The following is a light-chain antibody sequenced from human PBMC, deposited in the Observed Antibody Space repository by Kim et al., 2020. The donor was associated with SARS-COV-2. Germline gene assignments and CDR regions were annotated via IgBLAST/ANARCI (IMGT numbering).Light chain of an antibody. Sequence: DIQMTQSPSTMSASVGDRVTNTCRASQDIRSFLAWFQHKPGKVPKRLIYDASTLQSGVPARFSGSGSGPECTLTISSLQPDDFATYYCLQHVIYPYTFGQGTKLEIK. V-gene: IGKV1-17*03. CDR3: LQHVIYPYT. CDR2: DAS. CDR1: QDIRSF. J-gene: IGKJ2*01.